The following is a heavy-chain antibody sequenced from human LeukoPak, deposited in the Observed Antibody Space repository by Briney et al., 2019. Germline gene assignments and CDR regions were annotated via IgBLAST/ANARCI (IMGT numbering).Heavy chain of an antibody. CDR2: ISYDGSNK. CDR3: ASGWLVPDFDY. Sequence: PGGSLRLSCAASGFTFSNYWMTWVRQAPGKGLEWVAVISYDGSNKYYADSVKGRFTISRDNSKNTLYLQMNSLRAEDTAVYYCASGWLVPDFDYWGQGTLVTVSS. V-gene: IGHV3-30-3*01. D-gene: IGHD6-19*01. J-gene: IGHJ4*02. CDR1: GFTFSNYW.